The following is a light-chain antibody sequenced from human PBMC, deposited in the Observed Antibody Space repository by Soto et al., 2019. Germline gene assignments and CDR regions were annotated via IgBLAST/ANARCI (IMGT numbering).Light chain of an antibody. CDR1: SSDIGAYKY. CDR2: DVS. V-gene: IGLV2-14*01. J-gene: IGLJ1*01. Sequence: QSALTQPASVSGSPGQSITVPCTGSSSDIGAYKYVSWYQQRPGKAPKLMIYDVSNRPSGVSSRFGGSKSGNTASLTISGLQAEDEADYYCSSYTSSSTYVFGTGTKLTVL. CDR3: SSYTSSSTYV.